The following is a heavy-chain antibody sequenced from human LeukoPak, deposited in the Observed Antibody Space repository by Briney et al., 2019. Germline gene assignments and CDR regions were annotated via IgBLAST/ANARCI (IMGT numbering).Heavy chain of an antibody. V-gene: IGHV4-59*01. J-gene: IGHJ4*02. CDR2: IYYSGST. D-gene: IGHD6-19*01. CDR1: GGSISSYY. Sequence: SETLSLTCTVSGGSISSYYWSWIRQPPGKGLEWIGYIYYSGSTNYNPSLKSRVTISVDTSKNQFSLKLSSVTAADTAVYYCARARIAVADYYFDHWGQGTLVTVSS. CDR3: ARARIAVADYYFDH.